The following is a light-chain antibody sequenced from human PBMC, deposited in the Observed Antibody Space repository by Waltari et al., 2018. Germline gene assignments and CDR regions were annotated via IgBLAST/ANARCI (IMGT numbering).Light chain of an antibody. J-gene: IGKJ1*01. CDR1: RSVLYSSNSKNF. V-gene: IGKV4-1*01. CDR3: QQYYSTPRA. CDR2: WAS. Sequence: DIVMTQSPASLAVSLGERATLNCKSSRSVLYSSNSKNFLARYQQKPGQPPQLLIDWASTRESGVPDRFSGSGSGTDFTLTITSLQAEDVAVYYCQQYYSTPRAFGQGTKVEIK.